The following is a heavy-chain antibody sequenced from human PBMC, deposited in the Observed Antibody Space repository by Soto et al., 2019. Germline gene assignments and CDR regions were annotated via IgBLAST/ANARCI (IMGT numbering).Heavy chain of an antibody. D-gene: IGHD3-22*01. CDR3: ARGWGYDSTDYYYAY. CDR2: IIPIFGTA. J-gene: IGHJ4*02. V-gene: IGHV1-69*01. CDR1: GGSFNRHT. Sequence: QVQLVQSGAEVRKPGSSVRVSCKASGGSFNRHTISWVRQAPGQGLEWMGGIIPIFGTATHAQKLQGRVTIIADESTSTVYMELSSLRSDDTAIYYCARGWGYDSTDYYYAYWGQGTLVIVSS.